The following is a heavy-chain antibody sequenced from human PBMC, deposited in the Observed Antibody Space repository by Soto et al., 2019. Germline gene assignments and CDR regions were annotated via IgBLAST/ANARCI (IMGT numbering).Heavy chain of an antibody. CDR2: MNPNSGNT. Sequence: QVQLLQSGAEVKKPGASVKVSCKASGYTFANYDINWVRQATGQGLEWMGWMNPNSGNTGCAQKFQGRVTMTRDTSITTAYMELSSLRSEDTAVYYCARAWGDLDYWGQGTLVTVSS. J-gene: IGHJ4*02. CDR1: GYTFANYD. CDR3: ARAWGDLDY. D-gene: IGHD3-16*01. V-gene: IGHV1-8*01.